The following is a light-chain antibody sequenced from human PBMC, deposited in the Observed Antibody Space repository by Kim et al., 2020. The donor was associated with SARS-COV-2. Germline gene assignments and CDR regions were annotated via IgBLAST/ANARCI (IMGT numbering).Light chain of an antibody. Sequence: VTISCTGSSSNIGAGFNVHWYQYLPGTAPKLLISDNNNRPSGVPDRFSASKSATSASLAITGLQAEDEADYYCQSYDTSLSGFVIFGGGTQLTVL. CDR2: DNN. V-gene: IGLV1-40*01. CDR3: QSYDTSLSGFVI. J-gene: IGLJ2*01. CDR1: SSNIGAGFN.